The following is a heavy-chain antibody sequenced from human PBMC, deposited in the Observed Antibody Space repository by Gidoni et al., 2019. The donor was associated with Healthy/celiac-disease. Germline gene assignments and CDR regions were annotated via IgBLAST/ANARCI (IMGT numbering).Heavy chain of an antibody. CDR2: ISWDGVST. CDR3: ALMAAAGNDY. V-gene: IGHV3-43*01. CDR1: GFTFDVYT. J-gene: IGHJ4*02. Sequence: EVQLVESGGVVVQPGGSLRLSCAASGFTFDVYTMHWVRQAPGKGLEWVSLISWDGVSTYYADSVKGRFTISRDNSKNSLYLQMNSLRTEDTALYYCALMAAAGNDYWGQGTLVTVSS. D-gene: IGHD6-13*01.